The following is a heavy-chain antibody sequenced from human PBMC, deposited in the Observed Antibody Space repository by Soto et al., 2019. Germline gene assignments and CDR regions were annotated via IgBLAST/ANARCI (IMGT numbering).Heavy chain of an antibody. CDR1: GFTFSDYA. D-gene: IGHD3-16*01. CDR3: ARDGGFSYGFDYYFDY. CDR2: ISYDGYNS. V-gene: IGHV3-30-3*01. Sequence: GGSLRLSCVASGFTFSDYAVHRVRLAPSKGLEWVAMISYDGYNSYSADSVTGRFTISRDNSKNTLFLQMDSLRPDDTAIYYCARDGGFSYGFDYYFDYWGQGTLVTISS. J-gene: IGHJ4*01.